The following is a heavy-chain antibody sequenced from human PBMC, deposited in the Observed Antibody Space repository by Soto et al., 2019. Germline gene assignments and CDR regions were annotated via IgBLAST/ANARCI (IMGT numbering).Heavy chain of an antibody. CDR3: ARDPYCGGGSCYTYLFDY. D-gene: IGHD2-15*01. CDR2: INPRGGST. CDR1: GYTFTTYY. J-gene: IGHJ4*02. V-gene: IGHV1-46*01. Sequence: QVQLVQSGAEVKRPGASVKVSCTTSGYTFTTYYRPWVRQAPGQGLEWVGVINPRGGSTSYVQKFQGRVTMTRDTSRNAVYMEVSGMRSEDTAVYYCARDPYCGGGSCYTYLFDYWGQGALVSVSS.